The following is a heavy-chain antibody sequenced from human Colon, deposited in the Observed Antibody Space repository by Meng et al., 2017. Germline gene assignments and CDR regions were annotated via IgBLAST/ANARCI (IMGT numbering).Heavy chain of an antibody. J-gene: IGHJ4*02. V-gene: IGHV4-30-4*01. Sequence: QVQLQESGPGLVKPSQTLSLTCTVFGGSISGGDYYWSWIRQPPGKGLEWIGEIYHSGSTNYNPSLKSRVTISVDKSKNQFSLNLSSVTAADTAVYYCARAEGNWNFVYWGQGTLVTVSS. CDR1: GGSISGGDYY. D-gene: IGHD1-20*01. CDR3: ARAEGNWNFVY. CDR2: IYHSGST.